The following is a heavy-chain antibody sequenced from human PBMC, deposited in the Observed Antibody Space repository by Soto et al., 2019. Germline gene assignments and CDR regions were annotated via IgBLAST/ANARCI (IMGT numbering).Heavy chain of an antibody. J-gene: IGHJ4*02. CDR1: GFTFSSYA. CDR2: ISGSGGST. CDR3: ARRGSSSYFDY. D-gene: IGHD6-13*01. V-gene: IGHV3-23*01. Sequence: EVQLLESGGGLVQPGGSLRLSCAASGFTFSSYAMRWVRQAPGKGLEWVSAISGSGGSTYYADSVKGRFTISRDNSKNTLFLQMNSLRAEDTAVYYCARRGSSSYFDYWGQGTLVPVSS.